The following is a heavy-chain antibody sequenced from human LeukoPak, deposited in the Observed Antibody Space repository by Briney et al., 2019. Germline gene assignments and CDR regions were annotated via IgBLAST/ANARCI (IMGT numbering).Heavy chain of an antibody. Sequence: SETQSLTCAVYGGSFSGYYWSWLRQPPGKGLEWIGEINHSGSTNYNPSLKSRVTISVDTSKNQFSLKLSSVTAADTAVYYCVRGRYNWFDPWGQGTLVTVSS. CDR2: INHSGST. CDR3: VRGRYNWFDP. J-gene: IGHJ5*02. V-gene: IGHV4-34*01. CDR1: GGSFSGYY.